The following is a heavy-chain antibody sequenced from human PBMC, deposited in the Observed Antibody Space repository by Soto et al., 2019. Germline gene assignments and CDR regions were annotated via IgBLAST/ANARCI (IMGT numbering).Heavy chain of an antibody. CDR1: GFKFSNYA. D-gene: IGHD3-16*01. Sequence: PVGSLRLSCAASGFKFSNYAMSWVRQAPGKGLEWVSLISATGGGTYYADSVKGRFTISRDNSHNTLYLQVHSLTAEDTAVYYCAKDRRAGGNSAFYFDFWGQGAQVIVSS. CDR2: ISATGGGT. J-gene: IGHJ4*02. CDR3: AKDRRAGGNSAFYFDF. V-gene: IGHV3-23*01.